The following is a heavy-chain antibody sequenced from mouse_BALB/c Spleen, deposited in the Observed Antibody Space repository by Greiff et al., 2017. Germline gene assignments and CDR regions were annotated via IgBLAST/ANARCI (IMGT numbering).Heavy chain of an antibody. CDR2: LNSNGGST. CDR1: GFTFSSYG. Sequence: EVMLVESGGGLVQPGGSLKLSCAASGFTFSSYGMSWVRPTPDKMLELVATLNSNGGSTYYPDSVKGRFTISRDNPKNTLYLQMSSMKSSETAMYYCASLSYPMDCWGQGTTVTVAA. D-gene: IGHD6-1*01. CDR3: ASLSYPMDC. V-gene: IGHV5-6-3*01. J-gene: IGHJ4*01.